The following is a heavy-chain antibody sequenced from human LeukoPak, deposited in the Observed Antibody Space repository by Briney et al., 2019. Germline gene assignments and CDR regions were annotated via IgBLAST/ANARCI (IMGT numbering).Heavy chain of an antibody. D-gene: IGHD3-22*01. CDR2: TYYRSKWYN. J-gene: IGHJ4*02. V-gene: IGHV6-1*01. Sequence: SQTLSLNCAISGDSVSSISAAWNWIRQSPSRGLEWLGRTYYRSKWYNDYAVSVKSRITINPDTSKNQFSLQLNSVTPEDTAVYYCARDTAPDYYDSSGYQVGFDYWGQGTLVTVSS. CDR3: ARDTAPDYYDSSGYQVGFDY. CDR1: GDSVSSISAA.